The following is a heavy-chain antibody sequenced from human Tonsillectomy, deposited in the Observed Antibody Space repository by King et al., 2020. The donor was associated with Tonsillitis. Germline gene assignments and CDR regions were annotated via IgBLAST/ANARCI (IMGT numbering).Heavy chain of an antibody. Sequence: QLQESGPGLVKPSETLSLTCTVSGCSITDSYWTWIRRPPGKGLEWIGYLFYNGSSNYNPSLKSRVTMSVDTSKSQFSLRLSSVTAADSAFYYCARRTYYYDKAVHYYFDFWGHGTLVTVSS. CDR1: GCSITDSY. J-gene: IGHJ4*01. CDR2: LFYNGSS. D-gene: IGHD3-22*01. V-gene: IGHV4-59*12. CDR3: ARRTYYYDKAVHYYFDF.